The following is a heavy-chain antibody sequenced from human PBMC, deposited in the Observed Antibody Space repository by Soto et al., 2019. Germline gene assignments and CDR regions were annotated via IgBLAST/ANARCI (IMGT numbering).Heavy chain of an antibody. CDR2: ISSSGDFT. D-gene: IGHD3-10*01. J-gene: IGHJ3*02. CDR1: GFSFGDYY. Sequence: GGSLRLSCAASGFSFGDYYMSWIRQAPGKGLEWVSLISSSGDFTNYADSVKGRFTISRDNAKNSLYLQMYSLRAEDTAVYFCARLGAVASRTFDIWGQGSMVTVSS. V-gene: IGHV3-11*06. CDR3: ARLGAVASRTFDI.